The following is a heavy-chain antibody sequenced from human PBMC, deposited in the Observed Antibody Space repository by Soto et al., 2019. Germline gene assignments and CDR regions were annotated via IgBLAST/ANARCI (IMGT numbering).Heavy chain of an antibody. J-gene: IGHJ4*02. CDR3: AAAESIGNFDY. D-gene: IGHD1-1*01. CDR1: GFTFTSSA. Sequence: GASVKVSYKASGFTFTSSAVQLVRQARGQRLEWIGWIVVGSGNTNYAQTFQERVTITRDMSTSTAYMELSSLRSEDTAVYYCAAAESIGNFDYWGQGTLVTVSS. CDR2: IVVGSGNT. V-gene: IGHV1-58*01.